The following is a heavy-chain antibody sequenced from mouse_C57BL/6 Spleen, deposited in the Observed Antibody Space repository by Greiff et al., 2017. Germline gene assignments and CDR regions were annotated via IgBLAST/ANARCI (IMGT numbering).Heavy chain of an antibody. V-gene: IGHV1-81*01. CDR2: IYPRSGNP. J-gene: IGHJ4*01. CDR3: ARGALDY. Sequence: QVQRQQPGAELSRLGASVKLSCKASGYTFASFGISWVKQRTGQGLEWIGEIYPRSGNPYYSEKFKGKATLTALKCSSTAYMELRSLTSEGSAVCFCARGALDYWGQGTSVTVSA. CDR1: GYTFASFG.